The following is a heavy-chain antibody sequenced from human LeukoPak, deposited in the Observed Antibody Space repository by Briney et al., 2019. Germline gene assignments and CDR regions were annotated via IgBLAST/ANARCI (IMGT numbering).Heavy chain of an antibody. CDR3: TRVLVVDSSGYYGYYFDY. CDR1: GFTVSTNY. CDR2: IYSGGST. Sequence: GGSLRLSCAASGFTVSTNYMTWVRQAPGKGLEWVSVIYSGGSTYYADPVGGRFTISRDNSKNTLYLQMNSLRAEDTAVYYCTRVLVVDSSGYYGYYFDYWGQGTLVTVSS. J-gene: IGHJ4*02. V-gene: IGHV3-53*01. D-gene: IGHD3-22*01.